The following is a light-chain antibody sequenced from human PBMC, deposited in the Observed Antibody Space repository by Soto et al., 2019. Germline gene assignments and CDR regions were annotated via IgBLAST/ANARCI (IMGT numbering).Light chain of an antibody. Sequence: QSVLTQPASVSGSSGQSITISCTGTSSDGGGYNYVSWYQQHPGKAPKLMIYDVSNRPSGVSNRFSGSKSVNTASLTISGLQAEDEADYYCSSYTSSSTLVVFGGGTQLTVL. CDR3: SSYTSSSTLVV. J-gene: IGLJ2*01. V-gene: IGLV2-14*01. CDR2: DVS. CDR1: SSDGGGYNY.